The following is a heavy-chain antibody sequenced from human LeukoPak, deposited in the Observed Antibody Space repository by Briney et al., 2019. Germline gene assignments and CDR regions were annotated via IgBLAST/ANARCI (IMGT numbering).Heavy chain of an antibody. J-gene: IGHJ4*01. Sequence: PGGSLRLSCAASGFTFSSYSMNWVRQAPGKGLEWVSSISSSSSYIYYADSVKGRFTISRDNAKNSLYLQMNSLRAEDTAVYYCARDLEYYYGSGSYYSHWGQGTLVTVSS. D-gene: IGHD3-10*01. CDR1: GFTFSSYS. CDR2: ISSSSSYI. V-gene: IGHV3-21*01. CDR3: ARDLEYYYGSGSYYSH.